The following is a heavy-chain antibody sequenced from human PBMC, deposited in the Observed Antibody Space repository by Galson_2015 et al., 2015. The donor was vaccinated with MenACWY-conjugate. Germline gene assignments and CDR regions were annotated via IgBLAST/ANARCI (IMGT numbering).Heavy chain of an antibody. CDR1: GFTFTSSA. D-gene: IGHD6-13*01. CDR2: IVVGSGNT. Sequence: SVKVSCKASGFTFTSSAVQWVRQARGQRLEWIGWIVVGSGNTNYAQKFQERVTITRDMSTSTAYMELSSLRSEDTAVYYCAARTPHSIAAAAPGDWYFDLWGRGTLVTVSS. V-gene: IGHV1-58*01. CDR3: AARTPHSIAAAAPGDWYFDL. J-gene: IGHJ2*01.